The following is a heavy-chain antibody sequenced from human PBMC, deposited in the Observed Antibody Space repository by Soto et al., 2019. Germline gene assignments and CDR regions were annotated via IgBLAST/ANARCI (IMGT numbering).Heavy chain of an antibody. CDR3: ATDSDSFGDSRSGMAV. Sequence: QVQLVQSGAEVKKPGASVKVSCKASGYTFTSYGISWVRQAPGQGLEWMGWISAYNGITNYAQKLQGRVTMTADTSTSPASMELRSLTSADTAVYYCATDSDSFGDSRSGMAVWGQGTTVTVSS. J-gene: IGHJ6*02. CDR2: ISAYNGIT. D-gene: IGHD3-10*01. CDR1: GYTFTSYG. V-gene: IGHV1-18*01.